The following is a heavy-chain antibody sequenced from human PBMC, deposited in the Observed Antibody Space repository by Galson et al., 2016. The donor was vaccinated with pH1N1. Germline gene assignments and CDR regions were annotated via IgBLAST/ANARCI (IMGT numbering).Heavy chain of an antibody. CDR1: GGSMNNYY. CDR2: IYTSGST. D-gene: IGHD2-2*01. J-gene: IGHJ6*02. Sequence: VSGGSMNNYYWTWIRQPARKGLEWIGRIYTSGSTNYNPSLKSRVTISVDTSKNHFSLRLSSVTAADTAVYFCARDSTRFGVVPAAYYYGMDVWGQGTTVTVSS. CDR3: ARDSTRFGVVPAAYYYGMDV. V-gene: IGHV4-4*07.